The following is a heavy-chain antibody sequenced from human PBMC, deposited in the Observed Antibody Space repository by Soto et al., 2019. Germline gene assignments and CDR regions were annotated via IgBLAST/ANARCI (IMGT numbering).Heavy chain of an antibody. D-gene: IGHD3-16*02. Sequence: GGSLRLSCVASGFTFSTYDMNWVRQAPGMGLQWVASIKEDGSEKYYVDPVKGRFTISRENAKNSLYLQMNSLRAEDTAVYYCARYRSLDPWGQGILVTVSS. V-gene: IGHV3-7*03. CDR3: ARYRSLDP. J-gene: IGHJ5*02. CDR2: IKEDGSEK. CDR1: GFTFSTYD.